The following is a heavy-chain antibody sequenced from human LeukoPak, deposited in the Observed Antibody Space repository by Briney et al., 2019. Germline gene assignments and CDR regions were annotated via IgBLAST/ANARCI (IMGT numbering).Heavy chain of an antibody. J-gene: IGHJ4*02. CDR3: AGESGYSSSWYGY. D-gene: IGHD6-13*01. CDR2: IKEDGSEK. Sequence: GGSLRLSCAASGFTFSSYWMSWVRQAPGKGLEWVANIKEDGSEKYYVDSVKGRFTISRDNAKNSLYLQMHSLRVEDTAVYYCAGESGYSSSWYGYWGQGTLVTVSS. CDR1: GFTFSSYW. V-gene: IGHV3-7*01.